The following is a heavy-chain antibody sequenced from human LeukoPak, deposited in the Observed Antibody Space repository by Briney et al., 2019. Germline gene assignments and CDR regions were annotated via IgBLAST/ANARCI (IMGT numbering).Heavy chain of an antibody. CDR1: GYTFTSYY. D-gene: IGHD6-13*01. CDR2: INPSGGST. Sequence: GASVKVSCKASGYTFTSYYMHWVRQAPGQGLEWMGIINPSGGSTSYAQKFQGRVTMTRDTSTSTVYMELSSLRSEDTAVYYCARVYSSSWSYYYYYYYMDVWGKGTTVTVSS. CDR3: ARVYSSSWSYYYYYYYMDV. V-gene: IGHV1-46*01. J-gene: IGHJ6*03.